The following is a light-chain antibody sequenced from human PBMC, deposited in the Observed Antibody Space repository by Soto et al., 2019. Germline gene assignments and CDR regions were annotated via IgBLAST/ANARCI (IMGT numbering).Light chain of an antibody. V-gene: IGKV3-11*01. J-gene: IGKJ1*01. CDR3: QQRSNLPWT. CDR2: DAS. Sequence: DIVLTQSPATLSLSPGQRATLSCRASRRISAYLAWYQQKPGQAPRLLIYDASNRATGIPVRFSGSGSGTDYTLTVSSLEPEDFAVYYCQQRSNLPWTFGQGTKVEIK. CDR1: RRISAY.